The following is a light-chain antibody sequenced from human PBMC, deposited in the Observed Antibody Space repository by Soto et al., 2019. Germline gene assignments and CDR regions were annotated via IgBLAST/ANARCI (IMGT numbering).Light chain of an antibody. CDR1: QSISSY. Sequence: DIQMTQSPSSLSASVGDRVTITCRASQSISSYFNWYQQKPGKAPKLLIYDASSLQSGVPSRFSGSESATYFTLTISSLQPGEFATYDCQQSYNPPFNFGGGTRVEIK. CDR3: QQSYNPPFN. CDR2: DAS. V-gene: IGKV1-39*01. J-gene: IGKJ4*01.